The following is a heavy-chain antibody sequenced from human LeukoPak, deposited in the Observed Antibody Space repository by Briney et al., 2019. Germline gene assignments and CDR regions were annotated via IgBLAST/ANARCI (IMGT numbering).Heavy chain of an antibody. CDR2: IYYSGST. CDR1: GGSISSSSYY. D-gene: IGHD2-15*01. Sequence: NSSETLSLTCTVSGGSISSSSYYWGWIRQPPGKGLEWIGSIYYSGSTNYNPSLKSRVTISVDTSKNQFSLKLSSVTAADTAVYYCARGYCSGGSCYSYYYYNYMDVWGKGTTVTVSS. CDR3: ARGYCSGGSCYSYYYYNYMDV. V-gene: IGHV4-39*07. J-gene: IGHJ6*03.